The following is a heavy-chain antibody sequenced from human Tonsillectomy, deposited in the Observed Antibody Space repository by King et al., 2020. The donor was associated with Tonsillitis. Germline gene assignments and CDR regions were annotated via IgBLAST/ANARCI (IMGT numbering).Heavy chain of an antibody. CDR1: GFTFSNYW. D-gene: IGHD6-13*01. CDR3: ARRSSWYSFWYFDL. V-gene: IGHV3-7*03. CDR2: IKQDGSEK. Sequence: VQLVESGGGLVQPGGSLRLSCAASGFTFSNYWMSWVRQAPGKGLEWVANIKQDGSEKYYVDSVKGRFTIYRDTAKDSLYLEMNSLRAEDTALYYCARRSSWYSFWYFDLWGRGTPVTVSS. J-gene: IGHJ2*01.